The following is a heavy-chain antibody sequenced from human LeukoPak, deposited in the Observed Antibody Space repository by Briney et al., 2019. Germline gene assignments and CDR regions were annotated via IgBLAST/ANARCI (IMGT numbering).Heavy chain of an antibody. D-gene: IGHD2-15*01. Sequence: GGSLRLSCAASGFTFDDYTMYWVRQPPGKGLEWVSLLTWNADRTCYADSVKGRFTISRDNSKNSLYLQMNSLKIEDTALYYCARDIAVAATGGAFDYWGQGTLVTVSS. J-gene: IGHJ4*02. CDR1: GFTFDDYT. CDR3: ARDIAVAATGGAFDY. CDR2: LTWNADRT. V-gene: IGHV3-43*01.